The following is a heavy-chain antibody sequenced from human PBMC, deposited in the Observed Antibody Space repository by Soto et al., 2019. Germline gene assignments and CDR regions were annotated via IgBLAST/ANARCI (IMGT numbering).Heavy chain of an antibody. CDR3: AKKVNSGPGSQYFDY. CDR2: FRTSGDGGTT. CDR1: GFTFSSYS. V-gene: IGHV3-23*01. J-gene: IGHJ4*02. Sequence: XGSLRLSCAAAGFTFSSYSMSWVRQAPGKGLEWVSGFRTSGDGGTTYYADSVKGRFTISRDNSKNMLFLQMNSLRAEDTAIYYCAKKVNSGPGSQYFDYWGQGTLVTVSS. D-gene: IGHD3-10*01.